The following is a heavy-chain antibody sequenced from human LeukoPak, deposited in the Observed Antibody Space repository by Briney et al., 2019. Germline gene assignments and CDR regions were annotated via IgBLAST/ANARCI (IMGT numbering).Heavy chain of an antibody. V-gene: IGHV1-8*02. CDR1: GYTFTYYY. Sequence: GASVKVSCKAFGYTFTYYYIHWVRQATGQGLEWMGWMNPNSGNTGYAQKFQGRVTMTRNTSISTAYMELSSLRSEDTAVYYCARVYDSGSYSCPHWGQGTLVTVSS. CDR3: ARVYDSGSYSCPH. D-gene: IGHD3-10*01. J-gene: IGHJ4*02. CDR2: MNPNSGNT.